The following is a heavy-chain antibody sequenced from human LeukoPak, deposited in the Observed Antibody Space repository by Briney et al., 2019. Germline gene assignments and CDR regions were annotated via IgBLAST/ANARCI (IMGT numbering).Heavy chain of an antibody. CDR3: ARLGREGGLRYFDWLLYDRDAFDI. J-gene: IGHJ3*02. CDR1: GGSFSGYY. CDR2: INHSGST. Sequence: SETLSLTCAVYGGSFSGYYWSWIRQPPGKGLEWIGEINHSGSTHYNPSLKSRVTISVDTSKNQFSLKLSSVTAADTAVYYCARLGREGGLRYFDWLLYDRDAFDIWGQGTMVTVSS. V-gene: IGHV4-34*01. D-gene: IGHD3-9*01.